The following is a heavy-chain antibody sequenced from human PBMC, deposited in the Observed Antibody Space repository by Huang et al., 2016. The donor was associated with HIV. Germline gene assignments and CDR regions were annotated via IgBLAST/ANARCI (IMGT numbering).Heavy chain of an antibody. V-gene: IGHV3-30*03. CDR3: ARGPIRFLAWLLNFDY. CDR1: GFTFGGYG. CDR2: ISYDEDNK. J-gene: IGHJ4*02. Sequence: QILLIESGGGVVQPGRSLRLSCAASGFTFGGYGMPWVRQAPGKGLEWVAVISYDEDNKYYADSVRGRFSISRDNSKNTLYLQMNSLRIEDTAVYYCARGPIRFLAWLLNFDYWGQGALVTVSS. D-gene: IGHD3-3*01.